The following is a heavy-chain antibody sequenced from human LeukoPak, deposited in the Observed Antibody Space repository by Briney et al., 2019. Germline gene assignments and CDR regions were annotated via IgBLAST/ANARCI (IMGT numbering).Heavy chain of an antibody. CDR3: ARGFCSGGSCYSYDY. D-gene: IGHD2-15*01. J-gene: IGHJ4*02. V-gene: IGHV1-46*01. CDR1: GYTFTGYY. CDR2: IDPNGGST. Sequence: AASVNVSCKASGYTFTGYYMHWVRQAPGQGLEWMGVIDPNGGSTNYARKFQGRVTTTSDTSTSTVYMELSSMRSEDTAVYYCARGFCSGGSCYSYDYWGQGTLVTVSS.